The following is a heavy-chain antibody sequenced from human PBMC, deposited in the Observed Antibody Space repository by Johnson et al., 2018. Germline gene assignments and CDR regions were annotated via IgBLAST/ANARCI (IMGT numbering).Heavy chain of an antibody. CDR1: GFTFRTYG. CDR3: AGVRDFVSRVDAFDI. V-gene: IGHV1-46*01. CDR2: INPSGGTT. Sequence: QVQLVQSGGGVVQAGTSLRLSCAASGFTFRTYGMHWVRQAPGQGLEWMAIINPSGGTTTYAQKFQGRLTVTRDTSTSTVYMELSSLRSEDTAVYYCAGVRDFVSRVDAFDIWGQGTMVTVSS. D-gene: IGHD2/OR15-2a*01. J-gene: IGHJ3*02.